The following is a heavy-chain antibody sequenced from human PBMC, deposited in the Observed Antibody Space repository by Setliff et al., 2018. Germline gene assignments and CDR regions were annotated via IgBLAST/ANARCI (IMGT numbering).Heavy chain of an antibody. CDR2: IYHSGST. Sequence: PSETLSLTCAVSGYSISSGYYWGWIRQPPGKGLEWIGSIYHSGSTYYNPSLKSRVTISVDTSKNQFSLKLSSVTAADTAVYYCARDRQYCSSTNCYTSYFYYYAMDIWGQGTTVTVSS. CDR1: GYSISSGYY. V-gene: IGHV4-38-2*02. CDR3: ARDRQYCSSTNCYTSYFYYYAMDI. D-gene: IGHD2-2*02. J-gene: IGHJ6*02.